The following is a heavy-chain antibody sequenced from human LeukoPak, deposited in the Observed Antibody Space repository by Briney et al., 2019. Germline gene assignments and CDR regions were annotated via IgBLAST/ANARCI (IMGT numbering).Heavy chain of an antibody. CDR1: GYTFTSYY. CDR3: ASRNQYYYDSSGIGGFDY. J-gene: IGHJ4*02. Sequence: ASVKVSCKASGYTFTSYYMHWVRQAPGQGLEWMGIINPSGGSTNYAQKFQGRVTITADKSTSAAYMELSSLRSEDTAVYYCASRNQYYYDSSGIGGFDYWGQGTLVTVSS. V-gene: IGHV1-46*01. CDR2: INPSGGST. D-gene: IGHD3-22*01.